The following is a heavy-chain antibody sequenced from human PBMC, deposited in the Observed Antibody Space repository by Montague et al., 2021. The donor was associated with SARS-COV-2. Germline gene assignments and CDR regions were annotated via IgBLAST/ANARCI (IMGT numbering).Heavy chain of an antibody. CDR1: GGSFSAYY. CDR2: INHSGTT. J-gene: IGHJ1*01. Sequence: SETLSLTCAVYGGSFSAYYWSWIRQPPGRGLEWIGEINHSGTTNYKSSLESRLSMSVDTSKNQFSLNLSSVTAADTAVYYCARAKTTVTDAEYSQHWGQGTLVTVST. CDR3: ARAKTTVTDAEYSQH. D-gene: IGHD4-17*01. V-gene: IGHV4-34*10.